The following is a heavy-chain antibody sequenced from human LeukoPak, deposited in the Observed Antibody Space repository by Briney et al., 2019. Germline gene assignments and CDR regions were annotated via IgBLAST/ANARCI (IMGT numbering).Heavy chain of an antibody. CDR3: ARGSYYDILTGYYWWVAFDI. Sequence: GGSLRLSCAASGFTVSSNYMSWVRQAPGKGLEWVSVIYSGGSTYYADSVKGRFTISRDNSKNTLYLQMNSLRAEDTAVYYCARGSYYDILTGYYWWVAFDIWGQGTMVTVSS. J-gene: IGHJ3*02. V-gene: IGHV3-53*01. CDR1: GFTVSSNY. CDR2: IYSGGST. D-gene: IGHD3-9*01.